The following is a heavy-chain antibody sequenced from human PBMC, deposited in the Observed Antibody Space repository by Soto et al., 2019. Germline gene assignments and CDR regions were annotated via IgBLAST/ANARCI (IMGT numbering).Heavy chain of an antibody. CDR2: IYYSGST. CDR1: GASVSTGSYY. D-gene: IGHD3-3*02. V-gene: IGHV4-31*03. J-gene: IGHJ4*02. Sequence: QVQLQESGPGLVKPSETLSLTCTVSGASVSTGSYYWSWIRQHPGKGLEWIGYIYYSGSTYYNPSLKSRVTISVDTSKNQFSLKLSSVTAADTAVYYCARRPSSTLFDYWGQGTLVTVSS. CDR3: ARRPSSTLFDY.